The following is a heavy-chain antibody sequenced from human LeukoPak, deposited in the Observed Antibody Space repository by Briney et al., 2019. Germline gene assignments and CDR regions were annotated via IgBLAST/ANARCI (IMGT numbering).Heavy chain of an antibody. CDR3: ARGRGYGLYYYYYGMDV. D-gene: IGHD5-18*01. Sequence: SETLSLTCTVSGGSISSYYWSWIRQPAGKGLEWIGRIYTSGSTNYNPSLKSRVTMSVDTTKNQFSLKLSSVTAADTAVYYCARGRGYGLYYYYYGMDVWGQGTTVTVSS. J-gene: IGHJ6*02. CDR1: GGSISSYY. CDR2: IYTSGST. V-gene: IGHV4-4*07.